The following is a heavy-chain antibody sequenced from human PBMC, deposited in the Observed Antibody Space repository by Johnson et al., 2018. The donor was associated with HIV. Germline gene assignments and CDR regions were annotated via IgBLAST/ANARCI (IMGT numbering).Heavy chain of an antibody. D-gene: IGHD1-26*01. V-gene: IGHV3-66*02. Sequence: MQLVESGGGLVQPGGSLRLSCAASGFTVSSNYMNWVRQAPGKGLEWVSVIYSGGSTYYADSVKGRFTISRDNAKNSLYLQMNSLRAEDTAVYYCAKGRWEATTYDDAFDIWGQGTMVTVSS. CDR2: IYSGGST. J-gene: IGHJ3*02. CDR1: GFTVSSNY. CDR3: AKGRWEATTYDDAFDI.